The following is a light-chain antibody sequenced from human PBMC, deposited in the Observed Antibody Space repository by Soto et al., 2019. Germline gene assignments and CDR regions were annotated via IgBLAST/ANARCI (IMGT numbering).Light chain of an antibody. Sequence: EIVLTQSPGTLSLSPGERATLSCRASQSFTSSYLAWYQQKHGQAPRLLISGASSRATGIPDRFSGSGSGTDFTLTISRLEPEDCAVYYCHQYSTSRLTFGGGNKVEIK. V-gene: IGKV3-20*01. CDR3: HQYSTSRLT. CDR2: GAS. J-gene: IGKJ4*01. CDR1: QSFTSSY.